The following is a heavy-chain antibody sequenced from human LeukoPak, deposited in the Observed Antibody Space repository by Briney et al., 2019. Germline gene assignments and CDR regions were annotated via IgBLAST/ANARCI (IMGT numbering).Heavy chain of an antibody. D-gene: IGHD3-9*01. CDR3: ARGSGAHYDILTGYAIDAFDI. Sequence: SETLSLTCTVSGGSISSGGYYWSWIRQHPGKGLEWIGYIYYSGSTYYNPSLKSRVTISVDTSKNQFSLKLSSVTAADTAVYYCARGSGAHYDILTGYAIDAFDIWGQGTMVTVSS. J-gene: IGHJ3*02. CDR2: IYYSGST. V-gene: IGHV4-31*03. CDR1: GGSISSGGYY.